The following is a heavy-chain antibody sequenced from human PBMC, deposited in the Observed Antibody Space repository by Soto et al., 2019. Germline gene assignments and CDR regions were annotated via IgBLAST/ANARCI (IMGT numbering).Heavy chain of an antibody. CDR2: IYYSGRT. V-gene: IGHV4-31*03. CDR3: ARGSHDYCDNSGDY. CDR1: GGSISSGGYY. D-gene: IGHD4-17*01. Sequence: QVQLQESGPGLVKPSQTLSLTCTVSGGSISSGGYYWSWIRQHPGKRLEWIGYIYYSGRTYYNPSLKRRVTISVDTSKHQFSLKLSSVSAADTAVYYCARGSHDYCDNSGDYWGQGTLVTVSS. J-gene: IGHJ4*02.